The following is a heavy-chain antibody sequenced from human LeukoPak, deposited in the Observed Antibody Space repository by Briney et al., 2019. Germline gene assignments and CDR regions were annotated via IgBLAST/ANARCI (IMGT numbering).Heavy chain of an antibody. Sequence: PSETLSLTCTVSGGSISSSSYYWGWIRQPPGKGLEWIGTIYYSGSTYYNPSLKSRVTISVDTSKNQFSLKLRSVTAADTAVYYCATGYTSNCPYNWGQGTVVTVSS. CDR3: ATGYTSNCPYN. CDR1: GGSISSSSYY. D-gene: IGHD6-13*01. V-gene: IGHV4-39*01. CDR2: IYYSGST. J-gene: IGHJ4*02.